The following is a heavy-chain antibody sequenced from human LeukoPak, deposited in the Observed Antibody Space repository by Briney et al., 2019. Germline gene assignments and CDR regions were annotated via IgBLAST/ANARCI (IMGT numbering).Heavy chain of an antibody. CDR3: ARDKGKDDSGFPTGGFYYYYMDV. CDR1: GYTFTGYY. CDR2: IVPIFGLP. V-gene: IGHV1-69*13. Sequence: SVKVSCKASGYTFTGYYMHWVRQAPGQGLEWMGGIVPIFGLPNYAQRFQGRLTISADESTSTAYMELSSLRSEDTAVYYCARDKGKDDSGFPTGGFYYYYMDVWGKGTTVTISS. D-gene: IGHD3-22*01. J-gene: IGHJ6*03.